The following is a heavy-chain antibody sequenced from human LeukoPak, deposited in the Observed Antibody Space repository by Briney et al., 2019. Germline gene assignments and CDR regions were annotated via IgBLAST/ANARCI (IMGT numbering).Heavy chain of an antibody. Sequence: GGSLRLSCAASGFTFSSYDMSWVRQAPGKGLEGVSAISGSGGSTYYADSVKGRFTICRDNSKNTLYLQMNSLRAEDTAVYYCAKERGSGSNFDYWGQGTLVTVSS. V-gene: IGHV3-23*01. J-gene: IGHJ4*02. CDR2: ISGSGGST. D-gene: IGHD3-10*01. CDR3: AKERGSGSNFDY. CDR1: GFTFSSYD.